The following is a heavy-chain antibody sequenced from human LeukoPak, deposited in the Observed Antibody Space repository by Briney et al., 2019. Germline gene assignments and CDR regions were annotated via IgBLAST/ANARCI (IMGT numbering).Heavy chain of an antibody. CDR1: GYTFTSYD. V-gene: IGHV1-8*03. J-gene: IGHJ3*02. D-gene: IGHD1-26*01. CDR3: ARVGAQPRDAFDI. Sequence: ASVKVSCKASGYTFTSYDINWVRQATGQGLEWMGWMNPNSGNTGYAQKFQGRVTITRNTSISTAYMELSSLRSDDTAVYYCARVGAQPRDAFDIWGQGTMVTVSS. CDR2: MNPNSGNT.